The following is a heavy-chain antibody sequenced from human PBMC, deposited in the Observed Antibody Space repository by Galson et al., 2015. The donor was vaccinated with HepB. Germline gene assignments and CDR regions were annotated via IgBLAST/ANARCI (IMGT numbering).Heavy chain of an antibody. J-gene: IGHJ6*02. D-gene: IGHD2-2*01. V-gene: IGHV1-69*01. CDR3: ASGDCSSTSCYAHYYYYYGMDV. CDR1: GGTFSSYA. Sequence: VSCKASGGTFSSYAISWVRQAPGQGLEWMGGIIPIFGTANYAQKFQGRVTITADESTSTAYMELSSLRSEDTAVYYCASGDCSSTSCYAHYYYYYGMDVWGQGTTVTVSS. CDR2: IIPIFGTA.